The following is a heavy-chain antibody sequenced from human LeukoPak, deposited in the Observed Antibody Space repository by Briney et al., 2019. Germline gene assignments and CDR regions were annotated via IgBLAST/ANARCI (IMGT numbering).Heavy chain of an antibody. CDR3: ARDYYDSSGYYLEPYYFDY. Sequence: ASVKVSCKASGGTFSSYAISWVRQAPGQGLEWMGWISAYNGNTNYAQKLQGRVTMTTDTSTSTAYMELRSLRSDDTAVYYCARDYYDSSGYYLEPYYFDYWGQGTLVTVSS. V-gene: IGHV1-18*01. D-gene: IGHD3-22*01. CDR1: GGTFSSYA. J-gene: IGHJ4*02. CDR2: ISAYNGNT.